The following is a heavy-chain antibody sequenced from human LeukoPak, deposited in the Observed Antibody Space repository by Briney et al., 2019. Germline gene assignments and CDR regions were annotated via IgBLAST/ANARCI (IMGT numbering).Heavy chain of an antibody. Sequence: SETLSLTCAVYGGSFSGYYWSWIRQPPGKGLEWIGEINHSGSANYNPSLKSRVTISVDTSKNQFSLKLSSVTAADTAVYYCARLRYQRDYWGQGTLVTVSS. CDR1: GGSFSGYY. CDR3: ARLRYQRDY. J-gene: IGHJ4*02. CDR2: INHSGSA. V-gene: IGHV4-34*01. D-gene: IGHD1-14*01.